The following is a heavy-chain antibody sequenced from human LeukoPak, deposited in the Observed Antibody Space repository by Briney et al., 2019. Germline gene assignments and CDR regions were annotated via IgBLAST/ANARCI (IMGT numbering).Heavy chain of an antibody. Sequence: ASVKVSCKASGHTFTSYYMHWVRQAPGQGLEWMGIINPSNGNTGYTPKFQGRVTMTRDMSTSAVYMELSSLRSEDTAVYYCARDQDYYGSGSYHRLDTTGLDYWGQGTLVTVSS. V-gene: IGHV1-46*01. J-gene: IGHJ4*02. CDR1: GHTFTSYY. D-gene: IGHD3-10*01. CDR2: INPSNGNT. CDR3: ARDQDYYGSGSYHRLDTTGLDY.